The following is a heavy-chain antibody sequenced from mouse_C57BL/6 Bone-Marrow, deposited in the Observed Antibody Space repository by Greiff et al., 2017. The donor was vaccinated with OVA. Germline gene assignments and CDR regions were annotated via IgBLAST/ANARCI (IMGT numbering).Heavy chain of an antibody. V-gene: IGHV14-1*01. CDR2: IDPEDGDN. J-gene: IGHJ1*03. Sequence: EVQLQQSGAELVRPGASVKLSCTASGFNIQDYYMHWVKQRPEQGLEWIGRIDPEDGDNEYAPKFQGKATMTADTSSNTASLQLSSLTSVDTAVYYCTTYGSSYYWYFDVWGTGTTVTVSS. CDR3: TTYGSSYYWYFDV. D-gene: IGHD1-1*01. CDR1: GFNIQDYY.